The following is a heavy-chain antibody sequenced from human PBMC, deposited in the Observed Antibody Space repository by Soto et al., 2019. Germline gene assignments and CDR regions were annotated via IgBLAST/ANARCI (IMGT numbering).Heavy chain of an antibody. CDR2: IYYSGST. Sequence: SETLSLTCTVSGGSISSSGYCWSWIRQHPGKGLEWTGYIYYSGSTYYNPSLKSRVTISVDTSKNHFSLNLSSVTAADTAVYYGALRYDYRFYWGQGTLVTVSS. CDR1: GGSISSSGYC. CDR3: ALRYDYRFY. V-gene: IGHV4-31*03. J-gene: IGHJ4*02. D-gene: IGHD4-4*01.